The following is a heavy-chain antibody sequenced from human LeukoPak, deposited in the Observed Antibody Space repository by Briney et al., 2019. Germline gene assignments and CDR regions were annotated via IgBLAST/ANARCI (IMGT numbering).Heavy chain of an antibody. V-gene: IGHV4-59*08. CDR2: IYYSGST. D-gene: IGHD3-10*01. J-gene: IGHJ4*02. CDR1: GGSFSGYY. Sequence: PSETQSLTCAVYGGSFSGYYWSWIRQPPGKGLEWIGYIYYSGSTNYNPSLKSRVTISVDTSKNQFSLKLSSVTAADTAVYYCARLAPYYYGSGSYLDYWGQGTLVTVSS. CDR3: ARLAPYYYGSGSYLDY.